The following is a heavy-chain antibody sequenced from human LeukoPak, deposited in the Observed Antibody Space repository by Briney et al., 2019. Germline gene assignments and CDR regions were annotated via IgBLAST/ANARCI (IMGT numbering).Heavy chain of an antibody. V-gene: IGHV4-4*07. Sequence: PSETLSLTCNVSGGSTSNYYWNWIRQPAGKGLEWIGRFYARGNTNYNPSLRSRVTTSVDTSKNQLSLKLTSVTAADTAVYYCARELITKADAFDIWGQGTMVTVSS. J-gene: IGHJ3*02. CDR1: GGSTSNYY. D-gene: IGHD1-20*01. CDR2: FYARGNT. CDR3: ARELITKADAFDI.